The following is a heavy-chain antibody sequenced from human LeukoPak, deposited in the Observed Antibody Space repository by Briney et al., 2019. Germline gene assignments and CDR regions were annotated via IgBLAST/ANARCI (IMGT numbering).Heavy chain of an antibody. CDR3: ARLYGDDSSGYFDY. CDR1: GFTFSGNG. D-gene: IGHD4-23*01. V-gene: IGHV3-33*01. Sequence: PGGSLRLSCVGSGFTFSGNGMHWVRQAPGKGLEWVAVIWDDGSKEYYADSVKGRFTISRENSKNTVYLQMNSLRAEDTAVYYCARLYGDDSSGYFDYWGQGTLVSVSS. J-gene: IGHJ4*02. CDR2: IWDDGSKE.